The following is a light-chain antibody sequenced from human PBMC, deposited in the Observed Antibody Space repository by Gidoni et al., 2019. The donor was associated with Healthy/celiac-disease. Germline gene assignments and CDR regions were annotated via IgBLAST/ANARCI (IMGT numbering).Light chain of an antibody. CDR3: QKYYSTPRT. J-gene: IGKJ1*01. CDR1: QSVLYSSNNKNY. Sequence: DIVMAQSPDSVAVSLGETATINCKSSQSVLYSSNNKNYLSWYQQNPGQPPKMLISCATTRESGVPDRFSGSGSGLDFTLTISGLEAVDVEVYYCQKYYSTPRTFGQXTKVEIK. CDR2: CAT. V-gene: IGKV4-1*01.